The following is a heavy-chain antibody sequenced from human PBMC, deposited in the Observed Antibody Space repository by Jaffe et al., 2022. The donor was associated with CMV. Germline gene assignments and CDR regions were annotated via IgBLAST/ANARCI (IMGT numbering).Heavy chain of an antibody. CDR2: IYSGGST. V-gene: IGHV3-53*01. J-gene: IGHJ6*02. CDR3: AASYCSSTSCYNYYYYGMDV. CDR1: GFTVSSNY. Sequence: EVQLVESGGGLIQPGGSLRLSCAASGFTVSSNYMSWVRQAPGKGLEWVSVIYSGGSTYYADSVKGRFTISRDNSKNTLYLQMNSLRAEDTAVYYCAASYCSSTSCYNYYYYGMDVWGQGTTVTVSS. D-gene: IGHD2-2*01.